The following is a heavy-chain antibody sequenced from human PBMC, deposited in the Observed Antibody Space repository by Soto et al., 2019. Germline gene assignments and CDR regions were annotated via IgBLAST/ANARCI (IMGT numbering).Heavy chain of an antibody. D-gene: IGHD1-26*01. Sequence: SETLSLTCTVSGGSISSGDYYWSWIRQPPGKGLEWIGYIYYSGSTYYNPFLKSRVTISVDTSKNQFSLKLSSVTAADTAVYYCARDQWELLHFDYWGQGTLVTVSS. CDR2: IYYSGST. V-gene: IGHV4-30-4*01. CDR3: ARDQWELLHFDY. CDR1: GGSISSGDYY. J-gene: IGHJ4*02.